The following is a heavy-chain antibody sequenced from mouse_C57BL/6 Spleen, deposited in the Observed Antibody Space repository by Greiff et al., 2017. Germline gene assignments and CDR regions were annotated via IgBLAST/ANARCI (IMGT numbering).Heavy chain of an antibody. V-gene: IGHV5-17*01. D-gene: IGHD4-1*01. Sequence: EVNVVESGGGLVKPGGSLKLSCAASGFTFSDYGMHWVRQAPEKGLEWVAYISSGSSTIYYADTVKGRFTISRDNAKNTLFLQMTSLRSEDTAMYYCARNWGYWYFDVWGTGTTVTVSS. CDR1: GFTFSDYG. J-gene: IGHJ1*03. CDR3: ARNWGYWYFDV. CDR2: ISSGSSTI.